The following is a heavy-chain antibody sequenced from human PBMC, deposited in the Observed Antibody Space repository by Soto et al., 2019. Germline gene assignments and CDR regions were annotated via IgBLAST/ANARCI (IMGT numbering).Heavy chain of an antibody. CDR2: ISYDGSNK. Sequence: QVQLVEAGGGVVQPGRSLRLSCAATGFTFSSYAMHWGRQAPGKGLEWVAVISYDGSNKYYADSVKGRFTISRDNSKNTLYLQMNSLRAEDTAVYYCARDHRPHEYYFDYWGQGTLVTVSS. CDR3: ARDHRPHEYYFDY. J-gene: IGHJ4*02. CDR1: GFTFSSYA. V-gene: IGHV3-30-3*01.